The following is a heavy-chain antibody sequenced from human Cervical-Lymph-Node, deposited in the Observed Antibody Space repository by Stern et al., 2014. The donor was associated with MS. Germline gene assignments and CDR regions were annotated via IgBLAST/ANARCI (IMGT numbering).Heavy chain of an antibody. CDR3: ATDRDDFRSGYSAPTKGYGLDV. CDR2: FDPEDGDT. Sequence: VQLLESGAEVKKPGASVKVSCKVSGYTLTELSMHWVRQAPGKGLEWMGGFDPEDGDTIYAQKFQGRVTMTEDTSTDTAYMELSSLRSEDTAVYYCATDRDDFRSGYSAPTKGYGLDVWGQGTTVTVTS. J-gene: IGHJ6*02. V-gene: IGHV1-24*01. CDR1: GYTLTELS. D-gene: IGHD3-3*01.